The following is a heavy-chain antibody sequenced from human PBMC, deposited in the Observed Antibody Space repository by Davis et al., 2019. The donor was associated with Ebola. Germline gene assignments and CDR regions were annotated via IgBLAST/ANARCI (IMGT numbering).Heavy chain of an antibody. J-gene: IGHJ4*02. CDR1: GYTFTSYD. D-gene: IGHD3-10*01. V-gene: IGHV1-8*01. CDR2: MNPNSGNT. CDR3: ARAPTWSQINYYCFDY. Sequence: ASVKVSCKASGYTFTSYDINWVRQATGQGLEWMGWMNPNSGNTGYAQKFQGRVTMTRNTSISTAYMEVSSLRSEDTAVYYCARAPTWSQINYYCFDYWGQGTLVTISS.